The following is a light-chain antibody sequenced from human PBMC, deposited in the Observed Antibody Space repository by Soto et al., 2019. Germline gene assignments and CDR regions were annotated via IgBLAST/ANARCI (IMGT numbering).Light chain of an antibody. Sequence: DIPMTQSPSTLSASVGDRVTVTCRASQSFSSWLAWYQQKPGKAPKLLIYDVSSLESGVPSRFSGSGSGTEFTLTISSLQPDDFATYYCHQYNGYPYTFGQGTKLEMK. V-gene: IGKV1-5*01. CDR3: HQYNGYPYT. CDR1: QSFSSW. CDR2: DVS. J-gene: IGKJ2*01.